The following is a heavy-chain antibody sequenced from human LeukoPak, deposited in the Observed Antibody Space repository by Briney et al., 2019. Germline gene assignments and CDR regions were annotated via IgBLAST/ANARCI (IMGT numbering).Heavy chain of an antibody. V-gene: IGHV1-18*01. CDR2: ISAHNGNT. J-gene: IGHJ5*02. Sequence: ASVKVSCKASGYTFTSYGISWVRQAPGQGLGWMGWISAHNGNTNYAQKLQGRVTMTTDTSTSTAYMELRSLRSDDTAVYYCASVPTVANNWFDPWGQGTLVTVSS. CDR1: GYTFTSYG. CDR3: ASVPTVANNWFDP. D-gene: IGHD4-23*01.